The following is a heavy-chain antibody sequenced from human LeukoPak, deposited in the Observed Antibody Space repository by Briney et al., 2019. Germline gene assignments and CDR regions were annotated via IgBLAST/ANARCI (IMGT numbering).Heavy chain of an antibody. Sequence: PSETLSLTCTVSGGSISSGSYYWSWIRQPAGKGLEWIGRIYTSGSTNYNPSLKSRVTISVDTSKNQFSLKLSSVTAADTAVCYCARGYSGYDFRYFDYWGQGTLVTVSS. D-gene: IGHD5-12*01. CDR2: IYTSGST. CDR3: ARGYSGYDFRYFDY. V-gene: IGHV4-61*02. J-gene: IGHJ4*02. CDR1: GGSISSGSYY.